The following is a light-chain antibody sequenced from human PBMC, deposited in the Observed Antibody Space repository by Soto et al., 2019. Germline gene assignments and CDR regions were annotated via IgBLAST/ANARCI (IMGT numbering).Light chain of an antibody. Sequence: DIQMTQSPSSLSASVGDRVTITCRASQSISNYLNWYQQTPGKAPKLLIYAASSLQSGVPSRFSGSGSGTDFTLTISSLQPEDFATYYCQQSYSTPWTFGQGTKVEI. V-gene: IGKV1-39*01. CDR2: AAS. CDR1: QSISNY. CDR3: QQSYSTPWT. J-gene: IGKJ1*01.